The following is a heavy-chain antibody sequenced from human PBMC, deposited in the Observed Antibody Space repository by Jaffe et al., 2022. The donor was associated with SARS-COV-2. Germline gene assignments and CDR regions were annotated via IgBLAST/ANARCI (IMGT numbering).Heavy chain of an antibody. CDR1: GFTFTRYW. Sequence: EMQAVESGGGLVQPGGSLRLSCAASGFTFTRYWMTWVRQAPGKGLEWVASINGDGSEKRYVDSVKGRFSISRDNRKNSLYLQMNSLRVDDTAIYYCVIGAYGPDYWGQGTLVTVSS. D-gene: IGHD3-10*01. V-gene: IGHV3-7*01. CDR2: INGDGSEK. J-gene: IGHJ4*02. CDR3: VIGAYGPDY.